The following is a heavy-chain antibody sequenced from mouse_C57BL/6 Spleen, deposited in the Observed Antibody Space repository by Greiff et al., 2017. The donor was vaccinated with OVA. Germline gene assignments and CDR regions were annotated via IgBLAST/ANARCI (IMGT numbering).Heavy chain of an antibody. Sequence: DVMLVESGGGLVQPGGSLKLSCAASGFTFSDYYMYWVRQTPEKRLEWVAYISNGGGSTYYPDTVKGRFTISRDNAKNTLYLQMSRLKSEDTAMYYCARTAYYSNYDYAMDYWGQGTSVTVSS. V-gene: IGHV5-12*01. CDR2: ISNGGGST. CDR1: GFTFSDYY. D-gene: IGHD2-5*01. CDR3: ARTAYYSNYDYAMDY. J-gene: IGHJ4*01.